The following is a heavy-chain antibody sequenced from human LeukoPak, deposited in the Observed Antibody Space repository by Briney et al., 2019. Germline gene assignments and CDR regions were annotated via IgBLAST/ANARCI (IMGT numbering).Heavy chain of an antibody. CDR2: ISTYNGNT. CDR1: GYTFMRYG. Sequence: ASVKVSCKTSGYTFMRYGISWVRQAPGQGLEWMGWISTYNGNTNYAQKFQGRVTLTTDTSTSTAYMDLRSLRSDDTAVYHCARVTLGSWYFDLWGRGTLVTVSS. D-gene: IGHD2-15*01. J-gene: IGHJ2*01. CDR3: ARVTLGSWYFDL. V-gene: IGHV1-18*01.